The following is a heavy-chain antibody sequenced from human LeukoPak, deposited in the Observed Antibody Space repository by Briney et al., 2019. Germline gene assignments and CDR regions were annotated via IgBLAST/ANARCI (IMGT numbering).Heavy chain of an antibody. V-gene: IGHV4-59*11. Sequence: PSETLSPTCTVSGGSISGHYWTWIRQPPGKGLEWIGQIHYSGRPDYNPSLKSRVTISVDTSKNQLSLKVTSVTGADTAVYYCARFGVDYDMDVWGQGTTVTVSS. CDR3: ARFGVDYDMDV. D-gene: IGHD3-16*01. CDR1: GGSISGHY. J-gene: IGHJ6*02. CDR2: IHYSGRP.